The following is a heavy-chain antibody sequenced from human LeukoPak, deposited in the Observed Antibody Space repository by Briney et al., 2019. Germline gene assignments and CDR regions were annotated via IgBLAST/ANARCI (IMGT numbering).Heavy chain of an antibody. Sequence: ASVKVSCKASGYTFTSYGLSWVRQAPGQGREWMGWINTYNGNTDYAQKVQGRVTMTTDTSTSTAYMELRSLGSDDTAVYYCARGKFGELLLDCWGQGTLVTVSS. J-gene: IGHJ4*02. CDR2: INTYNGNT. D-gene: IGHD3-10*01. CDR1: GYTFTSYG. CDR3: ARGKFGELLLDC. V-gene: IGHV1-18*01.